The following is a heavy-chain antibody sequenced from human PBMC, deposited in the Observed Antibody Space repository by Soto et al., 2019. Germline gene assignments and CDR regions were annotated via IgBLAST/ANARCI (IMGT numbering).Heavy chain of an antibody. CDR3: ARQVPAAGYYYVMDV. J-gene: IGHJ6*02. D-gene: IGHD2-2*01. Sequence: QVQLVQSGAEVKKPGSSVKVSCKASGGTFSSYAISWVRQAPGQGLEWMGGIIPIFGTANYAQKSQARVTITADSATGTAYIELSILRSEDTAGYYCARQVPAAGYYYVMDVWGQGTTVTVSS. CDR1: GGTFSSYA. V-gene: IGHV1-69*12. CDR2: IIPIFGTA.